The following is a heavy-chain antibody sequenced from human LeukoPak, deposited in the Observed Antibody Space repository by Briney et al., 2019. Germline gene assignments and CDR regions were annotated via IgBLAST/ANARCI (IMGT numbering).Heavy chain of an antibody. CDR2: IYYSGST. J-gene: IGHJ3*01. V-gene: IGHV4-30-4*08. Sequence: SQTLSLTCTVSSGSVSSGDYYWSCIRQPPGKGLECIGYIYYSGSTYYNPSLKSRLTISVDTSKNQFSLKLSSVTAADTAVHYCANADRYCSDGSCHVPDAFDFWGQGTMVTVSS. CDR1: SGSVSSGDYY. D-gene: IGHD2-15*01. CDR3: ANADRYCSDGSCHVPDAFDF.